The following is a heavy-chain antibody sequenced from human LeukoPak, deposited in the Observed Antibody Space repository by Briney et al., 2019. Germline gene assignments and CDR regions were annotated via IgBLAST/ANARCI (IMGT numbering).Heavy chain of an antibody. D-gene: IGHD3-22*01. CDR1: GSTFTGFY. CDR2: INPNNGAT. CDR3: ARGLTIRNSGYYPPLGY. V-gene: IGHV1-2*02. J-gene: IGHJ4*02. Sequence: GASVKVSCKASGSTFTGFYVQWVRQAPGQGLEWRGWINPNNGATNYAQKFQGRVSMTRDSSISTAYLDLSRLRFDDTAVYYCARGLTIRNSGYYPPLGYWGQGTLVTVSS.